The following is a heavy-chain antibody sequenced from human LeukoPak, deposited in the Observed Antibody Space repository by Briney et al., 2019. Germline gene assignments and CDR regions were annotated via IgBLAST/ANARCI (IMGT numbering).Heavy chain of an antibody. D-gene: IGHD3-22*01. CDR2: MNPNSGNT. CDR1: GYTFTSHD. CDR3: ASGTNLLPVYYEGYYYYGMDV. J-gene: IGHJ6*02. V-gene: IGHV1-8*01. Sequence: GASVKVSCKASGYTFTSHDINWVRQATGQGLEWMGWMNPNSGNTGYAQKFQGRVTMTRNTSISTAYMELSSLRSEDTAVYYCASGTNLLPVYYEGYYYYGMDVWGQGTTVTVSS.